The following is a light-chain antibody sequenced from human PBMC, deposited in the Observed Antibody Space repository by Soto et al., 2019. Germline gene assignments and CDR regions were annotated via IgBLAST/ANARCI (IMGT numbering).Light chain of an antibody. J-gene: IGKJ1*01. CDR3: QQRSNWPKT. Sequence: EIVLTQSPATLSLSPGEXAXXXXXASQSVSSFLAWYQQKPGQAPRLLIYDASHRATGIPARFSGSGSGTDFTLTISSLEPEDFAVYYCQQRSNWPKTFGQGTKVDIK. CDR2: DAS. V-gene: IGKV3-11*01. CDR1: QSVSSF.